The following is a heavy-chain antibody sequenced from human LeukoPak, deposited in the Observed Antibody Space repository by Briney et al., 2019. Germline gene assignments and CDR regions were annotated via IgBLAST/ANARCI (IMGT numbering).Heavy chain of an antibody. Sequence: PGGSLRLSCAASGFTFSSYSMNWVRQAPGKGLEWVSYISKSSDRIYHADSVKGRFTISRDNAKNSLYLQMDSLRAEDTAVYYCARDLLNDEGSSYFFDQWGQGTLVTASS. J-gene: IGHJ4*02. D-gene: IGHD2-2*01. CDR3: ARDLLNDEGSSYFFDQ. CDR1: GFTFSSYS. CDR2: ISKSSDRI. V-gene: IGHV3-48*04.